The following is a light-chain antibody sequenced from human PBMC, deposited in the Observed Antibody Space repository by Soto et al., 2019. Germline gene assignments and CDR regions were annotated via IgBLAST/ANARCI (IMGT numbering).Light chain of an antibody. V-gene: IGLV8-61*01. J-gene: IGLJ1*01. CDR3: VLYMGSGISV. Sequence: QTVVTQEPSLSVSPGRTVTLTCGLSSGSVSTSHHPSWYQQTPGQAPRTLIYRTNSRSSGVPDRFSGSILGNKAALTITGAQADDESDYYCVLYMGSGISVFGTGTKVTVL. CDR2: RTN. CDR1: SGSVSTSHH.